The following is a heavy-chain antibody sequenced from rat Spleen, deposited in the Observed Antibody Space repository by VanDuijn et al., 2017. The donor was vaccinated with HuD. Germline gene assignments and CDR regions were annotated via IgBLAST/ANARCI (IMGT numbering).Heavy chain of an antibody. CDR2: ISPSGGST. CDR1: GFTFNDYY. CDR3: ARHYNNYGVMDA. J-gene: IGHJ4*01. V-gene: IGHV5S13*01. Sequence: EVQLVESGGGLVQPGRSLKLSCAASGFTFNDYYMAWVRQAPTKGLEWVASISPSGGSTYYRDSVKGRFTISRDNAKNTQYLQMDSLRSEDTATYYCARHYNNYGVMDAWGQGASVTVSS. D-gene: IGHD1-10*01.